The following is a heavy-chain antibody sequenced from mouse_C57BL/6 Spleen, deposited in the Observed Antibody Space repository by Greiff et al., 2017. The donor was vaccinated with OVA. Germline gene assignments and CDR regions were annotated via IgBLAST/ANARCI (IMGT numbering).Heavy chain of an antibody. V-gene: IGHV5-12*01. Sequence: EVQLVESGGGLVQPGGSLKLSCAASGFTFSDYYMYWVRQTPEKRLEWVAYISNGGGSTYYPDTVKGRFTISRDNAKNTLYLQMSRLKSEDTAMYYCARHGNGYYFDYWGQGTTLTVSS. CDR2: ISNGGGST. CDR3: ARHGNGYYFDY. J-gene: IGHJ2*01. D-gene: IGHD2-2*01. CDR1: GFTFSDYY.